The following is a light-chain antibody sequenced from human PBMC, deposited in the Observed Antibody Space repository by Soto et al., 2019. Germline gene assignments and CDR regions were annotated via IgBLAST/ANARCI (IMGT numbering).Light chain of an antibody. CDR1: QSVSSSY. Sequence: EIVLTQSPGNLSLSPWERATLSCRASQSVSSSYLAWYQQKPGQAPSLLIYGASSRATGIPDRFSGSGSGTDFTLTISRLEPEDFAVYYCQQYGSSPRTFGQGTKVEIK. CDR2: GAS. V-gene: IGKV3-20*01. CDR3: QQYGSSPRT. J-gene: IGKJ1*01.